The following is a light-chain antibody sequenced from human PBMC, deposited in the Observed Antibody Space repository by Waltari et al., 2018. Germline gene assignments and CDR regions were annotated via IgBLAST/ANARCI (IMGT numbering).Light chain of an antibody. CDR1: NIGRKT. CDR3: QVWDRTGDHVI. Sequence: YVLTQPPSVSVTPGRTARIPCGGNNIGRKTVHWYQQKPGQAPVLVVYEDKERPSGIPELFSASNSGNTATLTISGVAAGDEADYYCQVWDRTGDHVIFGGGTKLTVL. V-gene: IGLV3-21*03. CDR2: EDK. J-gene: IGLJ2*01.